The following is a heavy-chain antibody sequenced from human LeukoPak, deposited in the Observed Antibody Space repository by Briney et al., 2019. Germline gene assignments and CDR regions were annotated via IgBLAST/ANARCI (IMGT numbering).Heavy chain of an antibody. CDR3: TRSLLVIGY. Sequence: GGSLRLSCAASGLTFSDYSMTWVRQAPGKGLFWVSGISAGGGSTYYADSVKGRFTISRDNAKSSLYLQMNSLRAEDTAVYYCTRSLLVIGYWGQGTLVTVSS. CDR2: ISAGGGST. J-gene: IGHJ4*02. V-gene: IGHV3-69-1*02. D-gene: IGHD6-13*01. CDR1: GLTFSDYS.